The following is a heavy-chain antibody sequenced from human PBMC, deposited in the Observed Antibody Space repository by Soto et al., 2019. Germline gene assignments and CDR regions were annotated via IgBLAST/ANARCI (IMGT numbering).Heavy chain of an antibody. D-gene: IGHD2-15*01. J-gene: IGHJ6*02. CDR3: ARERYCSGGSCYPYYGMDV. Sequence: GASVKVSCKASGYTFTSYGISWVRQAPGQGLEWMGWISAYNGNTNYAQKLQGRVTMTTDTSTSTAYMELRSLRSDDTAVYYCARERYCSGGSCYPYYGMDVWGQGTTVTSP. CDR2: ISAYNGNT. CDR1: GYTFTSYG. V-gene: IGHV1-18*01.